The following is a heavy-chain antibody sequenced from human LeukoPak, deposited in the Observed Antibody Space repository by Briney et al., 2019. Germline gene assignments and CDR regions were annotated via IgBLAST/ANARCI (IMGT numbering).Heavy chain of an antibody. CDR3: ARDRINMMVLGHDSGLDC. D-gene: IGHD3-22*01. Sequence: PGGSLRLSCVGSGFSLSDYGIHWVRQAPGKGLEWVAVVSYDGGHKYYADSVKGRFTISRDTSSDTVSLQMNSLRVEDTAVYYRARDRINMMVLGHDSGLDCWGQGTLVIVSS. CDR1: GFSLSDYG. CDR2: VSYDGGHK. J-gene: IGHJ4*02. V-gene: IGHV3-30*03.